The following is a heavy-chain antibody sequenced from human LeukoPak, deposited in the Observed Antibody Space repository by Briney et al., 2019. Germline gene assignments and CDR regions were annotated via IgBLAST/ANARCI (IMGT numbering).Heavy chain of an antibody. Sequence: GGSLRLSCAASGFSFSTKGMSWVRQAPGKGLEWVSAISGSGTTYYADSVKGRFTISRDNSKYTVSLQMNSLRAEDTAVYHCAKMQGYFDYWGQGTLVAVSS. V-gene: IGHV3-23*01. J-gene: IGHJ4*02. CDR3: AKMQGYFDY. CDR1: GFSFSTKG. CDR2: ISGSGTT.